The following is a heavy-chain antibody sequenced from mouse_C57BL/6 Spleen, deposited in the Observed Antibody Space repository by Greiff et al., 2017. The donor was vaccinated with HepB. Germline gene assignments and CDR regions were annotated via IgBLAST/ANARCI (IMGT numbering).Heavy chain of an antibody. CDR3: ARSDDYGSSPDV. CDR1: GYAFSSYW. J-gene: IGHJ1*03. Sequence: QVQLQQSGAELVKPGASVKISCKASGYAFSSYWMNWVKQRPGKGLEWIGQIYPGDGDTNYNGKFKGKATLTADKSSSTAYMQLSSLTSEDSAVYFCARSDDYGSSPDVWGTGTTVTVSS. CDR2: IYPGDGDT. V-gene: IGHV1-80*01. D-gene: IGHD1-1*01.